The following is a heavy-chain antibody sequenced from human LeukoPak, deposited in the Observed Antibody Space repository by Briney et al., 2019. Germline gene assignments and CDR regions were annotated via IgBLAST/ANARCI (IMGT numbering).Heavy chain of an antibody. CDR1: GFTFSSYG. CDR2: IWYDGSNK. CDR3: AKDGLDVGRDYGDYPRYYYYYYMDV. Sequence: GRSLRLSCAASGFTFSSYGMHWVRQAPGKGLEWVAVIWYDGSNKYYADSVKGRFTISRDNSKNTLYLQMNSLRAEDTAVYYCAKDGLDVGRDYGDYPRYYYYYYMDVWGKGTTVTVSS. D-gene: IGHD4-17*01. V-gene: IGHV3-33*06. J-gene: IGHJ6*03.